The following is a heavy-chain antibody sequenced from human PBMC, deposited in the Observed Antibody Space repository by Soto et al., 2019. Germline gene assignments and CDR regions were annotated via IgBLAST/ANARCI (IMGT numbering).Heavy chain of an antibody. D-gene: IGHD6-19*01. V-gene: IGHV3-30*18. CDR2: ISYEGSKE. CDR1: GFTFSSYG. CDR3: AKGYRSGFDAGCVDY. J-gene: IGHJ4*02. Sequence: QVQLVESGGGVVQPGRSLRLSCAASGFTFSSYGMHWVRQAPGKGLESVAIISYEGSKEYYADSVKGRFTISRDKSRNTVHLQMNSLRTEDTAVYYCAKGYRSGFDAGCVDYWGQGTLVTVSS.